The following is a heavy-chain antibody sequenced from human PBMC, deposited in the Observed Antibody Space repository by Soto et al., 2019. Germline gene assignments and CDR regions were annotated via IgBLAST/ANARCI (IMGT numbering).Heavy chain of an antibody. CDR2: ISSSSSYI. J-gene: IGHJ3*02. CDR1: GFTFSSYS. CDR3: ARVGGGYQLLHAFDI. D-gene: IGHD2-2*01. Sequence: EVQVVEAGGGLGKPGGALRLSCAASGFTFSSYSMNWVLQAPGKWLEWVSSISSSSSYIYYADSVKGRFTISRDNDKKALYLQMNSLRAEDTAVYYCARVGGGYQLLHAFDIWGQGTMVTVSS. V-gene: IGHV3-21*01.